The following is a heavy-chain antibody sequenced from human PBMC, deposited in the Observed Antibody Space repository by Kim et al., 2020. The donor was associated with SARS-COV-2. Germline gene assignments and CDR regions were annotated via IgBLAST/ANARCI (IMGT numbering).Heavy chain of an antibody. CDR2: VDNSGTT. CDR1: GASISSSSC. D-gene: IGHD3-22*01. V-gene: IGHV4-4*02. J-gene: IGHJ5*02. CDR3: ARGVSSAWTLRAWFDP. Sequence: SETLSLTCVVSGASISSSSCWSWVRQPPGKGLEWIGEVDNSGTTSYNVSLKNRVSILVDKSKNQFSLRLTSVSAADTAVYYCARGVSSAWTLRAWFDPWGQGTLVTVS.